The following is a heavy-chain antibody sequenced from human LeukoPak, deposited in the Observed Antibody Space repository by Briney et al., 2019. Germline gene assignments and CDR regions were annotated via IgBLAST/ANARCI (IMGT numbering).Heavy chain of an antibody. D-gene: IGHD2-8*01. Sequence: GGSLRLSCAASGFTFSSYAMSWVRQAPGKGLEWVSAISGSGGSTYYADSVKGWFTISRDNSKNTLYLQMNSLRADDTAVYYCAKASMYCTNGVCYSWAFDIWGQGTMVTVSS. CDR1: GFTFSSYA. CDR2: ISGSGGST. CDR3: AKASMYCTNGVCYSWAFDI. V-gene: IGHV3-23*01. J-gene: IGHJ3*02.